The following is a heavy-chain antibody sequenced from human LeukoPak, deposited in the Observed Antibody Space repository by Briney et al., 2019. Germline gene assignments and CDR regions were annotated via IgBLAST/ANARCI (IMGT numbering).Heavy chain of an antibody. Sequence: GGSLRLSCAASGFTFSSYSMNWVRQAPGKGLEWVSSISSSSSYVYYADSVKDRFTISRDNAKNSLYLQMNSLRAEDTAVYYCARDVGYCSGGSCYSWFYWGQGTLVTVSS. D-gene: IGHD2-15*01. CDR3: ARDVGYCSGGSCYSWFY. J-gene: IGHJ4*02. V-gene: IGHV3-21*01. CDR2: ISSSSSYV. CDR1: GFTFSSYS.